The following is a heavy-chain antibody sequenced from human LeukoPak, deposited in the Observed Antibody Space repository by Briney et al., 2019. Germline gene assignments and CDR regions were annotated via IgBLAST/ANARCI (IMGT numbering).Heavy chain of an antibody. CDR2: ISSSSSYI. J-gene: IGHJ4*02. CDR1: GGSISSDN. D-gene: IGHD5-18*01. V-gene: IGHV3-21*01. Sequence: ETLSLTCAVSGGSISSDNWWSWVRQPPGKGLEWVSSISSSSSYIYYADSVKGRFTISRDNAKNSLYLQMNSLRAEDTAVYYCARDPPRPDNTQNTAMDLTATGYWGQGTLVTVSS. CDR3: ARDPPRPDNTQNTAMDLTATGY.